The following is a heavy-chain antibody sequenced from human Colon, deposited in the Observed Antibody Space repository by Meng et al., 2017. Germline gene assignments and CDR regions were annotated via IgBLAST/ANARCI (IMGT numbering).Heavy chain of an antibody. D-gene: IGHD3-10*01. J-gene: IGHJ4*02. Sequence: QAQLQQPGPGLGNPSQTLSLTFAISGDSASSNRALWHWVRHSPWRGIEWLGQTYYRSEWQNHYGVAVKSRITINADTSRNHFSLHLNSVTPEDTAVYYCTTWYGEYWGQGTLVTVSS. CDR3: TTWYGEY. CDR2: TYYRSEWQN. V-gene: IGHV6-1*01. CDR1: GDSASSNRAL.